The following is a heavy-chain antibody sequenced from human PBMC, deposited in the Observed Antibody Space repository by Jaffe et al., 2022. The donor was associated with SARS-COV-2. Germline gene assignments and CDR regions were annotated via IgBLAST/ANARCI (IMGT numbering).Heavy chain of an antibody. D-gene: IGHD3-3*01. CDR2: INSDGSST. V-gene: IGHV3-74*01. CDR3: ARDSLDDFWSGYYTGNWISYYGMDV. Sequence: EVQLVESGGGLVQPGGSLRLSCAASGFTFSSYWMHWVRQAPGKGLVWVSRINSDGSSTSYADSVKGRFTISRDNAKNTLYLQMNSLRAEDTAVYYCARDSLDDFWSGYYTGNWISYYGMDVWGQGTTVTVSS. CDR1: GFTFSSYW. J-gene: IGHJ6*02.